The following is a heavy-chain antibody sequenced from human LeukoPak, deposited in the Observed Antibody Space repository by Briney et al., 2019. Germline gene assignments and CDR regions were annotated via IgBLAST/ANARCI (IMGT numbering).Heavy chain of an antibody. J-gene: IGHJ5*02. D-gene: IGHD6-19*01. V-gene: IGHV1-2*02. Sequence: ASVKVSCKASGDTFSDYYMHWVRQAPGQGLEWMGWINPNSGGTDYAQKFQGRVTMTRDTSISTAYMELSRLRSDDTAVYYCASCRSSGCPKYNWFDPWGQGTLVTVSS. CDR3: ASCRSSGCPKYNWFDP. CDR2: INPNSGGT. CDR1: GDTFSDYY.